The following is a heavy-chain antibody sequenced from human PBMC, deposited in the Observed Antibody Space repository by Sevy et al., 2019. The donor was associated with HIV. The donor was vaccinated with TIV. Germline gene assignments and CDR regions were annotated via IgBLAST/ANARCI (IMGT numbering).Heavy chain of an antibody. V-gene: IGHV3-48*02. CDR1: GFNFRNYS. J-gene: IGHJ4*02. Sequence: GGALRLSCAASGFNFRNYSMTWVRQAPGKGLDWVSYISSGSGTIHYADSVKHRLTFSRDKAKNSLFLQMNSLRDEATDIYYCARPYCSGDDCYSELDYWGQGILVTVSS. CDR3: ARPYCSGDDCYSELDY. CDR2: ISSGSGTI. D-gene: IGHD2-15*01.